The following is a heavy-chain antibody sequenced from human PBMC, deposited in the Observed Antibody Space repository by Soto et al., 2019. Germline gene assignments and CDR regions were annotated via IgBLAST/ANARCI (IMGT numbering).Heavy chain of an antibody. CDR3: ASGSDPYNWFDP. D-gene: IGHD1-1*01. V-gene: IGHV4-30-4*01. CDR1: GGSISSCDYY. CDR2: IYYSGST. Sequence: SETLSLTCTVSGGSISSCDYYWSWIRQPPGKGLEWIGYIYYSGSTYYNPSLKSRVTISVDTSKNQFSLKLSSVTAADTAVYYCASGSDPYNWFDPWGQGTLVTVS. J-gene: IGHJ5*02.